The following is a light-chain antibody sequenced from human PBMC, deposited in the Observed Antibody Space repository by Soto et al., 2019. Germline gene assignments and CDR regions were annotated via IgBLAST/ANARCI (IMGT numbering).Light chain of an antibody. CDR2: AAS. CDR1: QSISSY. CDR3: QQSYSTPF. V-gene: IGKV1-39*01. Sequence: DIQMTQSPSSLSASVGDRVTITCRASQSISSYLNWYQQKPGKAPKILIYAASSLQSGVPSRFSGSGSATDFTLTISCLQPEDFATYYCQQSYSTPFFGHGTKVEIK. J-gene: IGKJ1*01.